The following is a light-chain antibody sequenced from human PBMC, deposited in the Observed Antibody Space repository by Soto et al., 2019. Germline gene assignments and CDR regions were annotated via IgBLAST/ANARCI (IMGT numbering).Light chain of an antibody. CDR1: RSDVGGYNY. CDR2: EVS. J-gene: IGLJ1*01. CDR3: RSYTSSNTYV. V-gene: IGLV2-14*01. Sequence: QSALTQPASVSGSPGQSITISCTGARSDVGGYNYVSWYQQHQGKAPKLMIYEVSNRPSGVSNRFSGSKSGNTASLTISGLQAEDEADYYCRSYTSSNTYVFGTGTKLTVL.